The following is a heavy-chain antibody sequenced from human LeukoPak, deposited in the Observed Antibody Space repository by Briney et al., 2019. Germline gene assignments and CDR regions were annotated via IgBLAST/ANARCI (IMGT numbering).Heavy chain of an antibody. Sequence: ARALRLSCAASGFTLSSYGMHWVRQAPAKGLEWVAIISYDGSNKYYADSVKGRFTISRDNSKNTLYLQMNSLRAEDTAVYYCAKSTTVTQRGYFDYWGQGTLVTVSS. CDR2: ISYDGSNK. CDR1: GFTLSSYG. V-gene: IGHV3-30*18. J-gene: IGHJ4*02. D-gene: IGHD4-17*01. CDR3: AKSTTVTQRGYFDY.